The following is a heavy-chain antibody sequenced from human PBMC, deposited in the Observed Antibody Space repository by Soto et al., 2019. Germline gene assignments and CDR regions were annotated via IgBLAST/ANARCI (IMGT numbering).Heavy chain of an antibody. J-gene: IGHJ6*02. CDR3: ASNPLIAAVGMCHLGYYYGMDV. V-gene: IGHV1-69*12. CDR1: GGTFSSYA. CDR2: IIPIFGTA. D-gene: IGHD6-13*01. Sequence: QVQLVQSGAEVKKPGSSVKVSCKASGGTFSSYAISWVRQAPGQGLEWMGGIIPIFGTANYAQKFQGRVTITADESTSTASIELSSLRSRDTAVNYCASNPLIAAVGMCHLGYYYGMDVWGQGTTVTVTS.